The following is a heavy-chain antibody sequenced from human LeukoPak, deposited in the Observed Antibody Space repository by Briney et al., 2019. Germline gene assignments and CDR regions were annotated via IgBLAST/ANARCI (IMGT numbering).Heavy chain of an antibody. J-gene: IGHJ3*02. CDR2: ISGSGGST. CDR1: GFTFSSYG. D-gene: IGHD6-13*01. Sequence: GGSLRLSCAASGFTFSSYGMSWVRQAPGKGLEWVSAISGSGGSTYYADSVKGRFTISRDNSKNTLYLQMNSLRAEDTAVYYCAKDLSVYSSSWADAFDIWGQGTMVTVSS. V-gene: IGHV3-23*01. CDR3: AKDLSVYSSSWADAFDI.